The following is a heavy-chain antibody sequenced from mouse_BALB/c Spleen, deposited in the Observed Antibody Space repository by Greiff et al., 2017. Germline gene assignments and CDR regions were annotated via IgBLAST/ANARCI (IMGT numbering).Heavy chain of an antibody. CDR3: ARGTTVVAHTRD. V-gene: IGHV14-1*02. D-gene: IGHD1-1*01. CDR1: GFNIKDYY. Sequence: EVMLVESGAELVRPGALVKLSCKASGFNIKDYYMHWVKQRPEQGLEWIGWIDPENGNTIYDPKFQGKASITADTSSNTAYLQLSSLTSEDTAVYYCARGTTVVAHTRDWGQGTTLTVSS. J-gene: IGHJ2*01. CDR2: IDPENGNT.